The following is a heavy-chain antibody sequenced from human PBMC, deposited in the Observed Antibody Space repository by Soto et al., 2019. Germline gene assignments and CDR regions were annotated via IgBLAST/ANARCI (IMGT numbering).Heavy chain of an antibody. CDR1: GFTFSSHA. J-gene: IGHJ6*02. D-gene: IGHD2-15*01. Sequence: GGSLRLSCAASGFTFSSHAMSWVRQAPGKGLEWFSSISRSGDSTYNADSVKGRFTVSRDSSKDTLYVQINSLRAEDTAAYYFAKDPGYCSVMTCTNYYYYGMDVWGQGTTVTVSS. CDR2: ISRSGDST. CDR3: AKDPGYCSVMTCTNYYYYGMDV. V-gene: IGHV3-23*01.